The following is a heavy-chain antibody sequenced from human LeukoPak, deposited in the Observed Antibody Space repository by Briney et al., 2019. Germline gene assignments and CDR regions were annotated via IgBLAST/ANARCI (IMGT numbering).Heavy chain of an antibody. V-gene: IGHV4-61*02. D-gene: IGHD5-12*01. J-gene: IGHJ4*02. CDR2: IYNSGST. CDR3: ARGGGAAPFDY. CDR1: GGSISSGSYY. Sequence: PSETLSLTCTVSGGSISSGSYYWSWIRQPAGKGLEWIGRIYNSGSTNYNPSLKSRVAISGDTFKNQFSLRLGSVTAADTAVYYCARGGGAAPFDYWGLGTQVTVSS.